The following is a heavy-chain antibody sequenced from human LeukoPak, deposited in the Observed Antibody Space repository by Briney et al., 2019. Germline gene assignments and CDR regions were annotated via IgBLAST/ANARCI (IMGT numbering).Heavy chain of an antibody. D-gene: IGHD6-19*01. Sequence: ASVKVSCKASGYTFTGYYMHWVRQAPGQGLEWMGWINPNSGGTNYAQKFQGRVTTTRDTSISTAYMELSRLRSDDTAVYYCARRAHMSSGSDYWGQGTLVTVSS. CDR1: GYTFTGYY. J-gene: IGHJ4*02. CDR2: INPNSGGT. V-gene: IGHV1-2*02. CDR3: ARRAHMSSGSDY.